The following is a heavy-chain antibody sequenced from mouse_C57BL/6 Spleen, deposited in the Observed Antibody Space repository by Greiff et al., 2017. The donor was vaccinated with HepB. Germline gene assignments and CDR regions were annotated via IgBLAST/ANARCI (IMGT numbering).Heavy chain of an antibody. D-gene: IGHD4-1*01. CDR3: TRANWDLAWFAY. CDR2: ISSGGDYI. Sequence: EVKLMESGEGLVKPGGSLKLSCAASGFTFSSYAMSWVRQTPEKRLEWVAYISSGGDYIYYADTVKGRFTISRDNARNTLYLQMSSLKSEDTAMYYCTRANWDLAWFAYWGQGTLVTVSA. V-gene: IGHV5-9-1*02. CDR1: GFTFSSYA. J-gene: IGHJ3*01.